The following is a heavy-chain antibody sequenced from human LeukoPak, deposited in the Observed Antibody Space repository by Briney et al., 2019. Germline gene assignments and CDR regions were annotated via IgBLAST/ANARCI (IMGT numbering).Heavy chain of an antibody. CDR3: AKDRSYSGYEPLDY. D-gene: IGHD5-12*01. Sequence: GGSLRLSCAASGFTFSSYAMSWVRQAPGKGLEWVSVIYSGGSTYYADSVKGRFTISRDNSKNTLYLQMNSLRAEDTAMYYCAKDRSYSGYEPLDYWGQGTLVTVSS. CDR2: IYSGGST. CDR1: GFTFSSYA. J-gene: IGHJ4*02. V-gene: IGHV3-66*01.